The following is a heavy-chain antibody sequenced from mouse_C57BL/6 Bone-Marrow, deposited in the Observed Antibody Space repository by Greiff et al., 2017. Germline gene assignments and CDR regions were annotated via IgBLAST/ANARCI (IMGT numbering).Heavy chain of an antibody. V-gene: IGHV1-55*01. CDR2: LYPGSGST. Sequence: QVQLQQPGAELVKPGASVKMSCKASGYTFTSYWITWVKQRPGQGLEWIGDLYPGSGSTNYNEKFKSKATLTVDTASSTAYMQLSSLTSEDSAVYYCARPYYSNYWYVDVWGTGTTVTVSS. CDR3: ARPYYSNYWYVDV. CDR1: GYTFTSYW. J-gene: IGHJ1*03. D-gene: IGHD2-5*01.